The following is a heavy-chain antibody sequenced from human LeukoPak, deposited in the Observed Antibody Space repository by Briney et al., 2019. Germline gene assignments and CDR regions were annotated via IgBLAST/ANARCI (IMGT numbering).Heavy chain of an antibody. Sequence: PSENLSFNCSGSDGTSSNYYWSWLRQPPGKGLEWFGYIYYSGSTNYNPSLKSRVAISVDTSKNQFSLKLSSVTAADTAVYYCARITPGNWFDPWGQGTLVTVSS. CDR3: ARITPGNWFDP. J-gene: IGHJ5*02. CDR1: DGTSSNYY. CDR2: IYYSGST. D-gene: IGHD1-14*01. V-gene: IGHV4-59*01.